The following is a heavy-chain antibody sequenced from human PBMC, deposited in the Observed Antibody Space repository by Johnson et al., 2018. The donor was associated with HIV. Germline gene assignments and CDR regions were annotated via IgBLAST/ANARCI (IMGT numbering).Heavy chain of an antibody. CDR1: GFIFSSYD. J-gene: IGHJ3*02. V-gene: IGHV3-13*01. CDR2: IGTAGDT. D-gene: IGHD3-10*01. CDR3: AKEKKTMVQGLGAFDI. Sequence: VQLVESGGGLVQPGGSLRLSCAASGFIFSSYDMHWVRQATGRGLEWVSGIGTAGDTYYPGSVTGRFTISRDNAKNSLYLQMNSLRAEDTALYYCAKEKKTMVQGLGAFDIWGQGTMVTVSS.